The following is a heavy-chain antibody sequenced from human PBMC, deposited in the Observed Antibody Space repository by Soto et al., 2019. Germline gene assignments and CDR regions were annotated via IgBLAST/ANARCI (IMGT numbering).Heavy chain of an antibody. CDR2: IYYSGST. V-gene: IGHV4-31*03. J-gene: IGHJ5*02. CDR3: AREGRIRVVTAIHDWFDP. D-gene: IGHD2-21*02. CDR1: GGSISSGGYY. Sequence: QVQLQESGPGLVKPSQTLSLTCTVSGGSISSGGYYWSWIRQHPGKGLEWIGYIYYSGSTYYNPSLKSRVTISVDTSKNQFSLKLSSVTAADTAVYYCAREGRIRVVTAIHDWFDPWGQGTLVTVSS.